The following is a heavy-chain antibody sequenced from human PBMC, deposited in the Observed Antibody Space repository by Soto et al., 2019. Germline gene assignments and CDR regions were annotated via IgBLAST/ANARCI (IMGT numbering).Heavy chain of an antibody. V-gene: IGHV4-34*01. CDR1: GGSFSGYY. J-gene: IGHJ4*02. D-gene: IGHD2-15*01. CDR2: INHSGST. Sequence: SETLSLTCAVYGGSFSGYYWSWIRQPPGKGLEWIGEINHSGSTNYNPSLKSRVTISVDTSKNQFSLKLSSVTAADTAVYYCARGCSGGSCPYFDYWGQGTLVTVSS. CDR3: ARGCSGGSCPYFDY.